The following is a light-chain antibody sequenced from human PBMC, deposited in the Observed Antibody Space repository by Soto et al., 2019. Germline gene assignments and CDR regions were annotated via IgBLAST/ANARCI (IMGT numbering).Light chain of an antibody. CDR3: QKYNRAPLT. Sequence: DIQMTQSPSSVSAAVGDRVTITCRASQDISIYLAWYQQKPGKVPKLLVYAASALQSGVPSRFSGGGSGTDFTLTISSLQPEDAATYYCQKYNRAPLTFGGGTKVEI. V-gene: IGKV1-27*01. CDR2: AAS. CDR1: QDISIY. J-gene: IGKJ4*01.